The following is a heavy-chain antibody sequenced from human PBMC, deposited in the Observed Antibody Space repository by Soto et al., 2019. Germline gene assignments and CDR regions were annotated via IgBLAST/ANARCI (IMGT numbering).Heavy chain of an antibody. Sequence: EVQLLESGGGLVQPGGSLRLSCSASGFNFGSYGMSWVRQAPGKGLEWVSGLTASGLNTYYTDSVKGRFTISRDNSRNTVYLQMSGLRVEDTAVFHCAKGLGNAKEVWGQRTTVTVSS. CDR2: LTASGLNT. CDR3: AKGLGNAKEV. J-gene: IGHJ6*02. V-gene: IGHV3-23*01. D-gene: IGHD2-8*01. CDR1: GFNFGSYG.